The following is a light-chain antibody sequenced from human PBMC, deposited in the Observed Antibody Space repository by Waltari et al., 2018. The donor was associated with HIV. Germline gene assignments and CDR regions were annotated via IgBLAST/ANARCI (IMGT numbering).Light chain of an antibody. CDR2: RNN. CDR1: SSNIGRNS. Sequence: QSVLTQPPSASGTPGQRVTISCSGSSSNIGRNSVYWYQQLHGTAPKLRIYRNNQRPSGVPDRFSGSKSGTSAALAISGLRAEDEADYDCAAWDDSLSGLVFGGGTKLTVL. CDR3: AAWDDSLSGLV. J-gene: IGLJ3*02. V-gene: IGLV1-47*01.